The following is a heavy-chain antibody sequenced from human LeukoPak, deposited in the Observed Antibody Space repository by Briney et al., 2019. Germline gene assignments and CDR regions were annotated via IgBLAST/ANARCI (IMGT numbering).Heavy chain of an antibody. CDR3: ARENTIMITFGGVTRGAFDI. V-gene: IGHV1-69*04. J-gene: IGHJ3*02. CDR2: IIPILGIA. D-gene: IGHD3-16*01. Sequence: SVKDSCKSTVCTYRRYAISWLRQPPGKELEWMGRIIPILGIAKYPQKFQGRVTITADKSTCTASMELSSLRSEDKAVYYCARENTIMITFGGVTRGAFDIWGQGRMVSVSS. CDR1: VCTYRRYA.